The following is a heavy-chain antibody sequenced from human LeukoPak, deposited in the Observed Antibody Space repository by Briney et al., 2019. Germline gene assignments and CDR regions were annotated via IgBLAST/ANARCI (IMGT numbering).Heavy chain of an antibody. CDR3: AREVRTTVASLEY. V-gene: IGHV1-2*04. CDR2: INPNSGGT. CDR1: GYTFTGYY. Sequence: ASVKVSCKASGYTFTGYYMHWVRQAPGQGLEWMGWINPNSGGTNYAQKFQGWVTKTRDTSISTAYMELSRLRSDDTAVYYCAREVRTTVASLEYWGQGTLVTVSS. J-gene: IGHJ4*02. D-gene: IGHD4-23*01.